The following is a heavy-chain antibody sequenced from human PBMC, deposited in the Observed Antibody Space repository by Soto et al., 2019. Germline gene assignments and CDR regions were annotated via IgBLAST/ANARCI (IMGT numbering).Heavy chain of an antibody. Sequence: ASVKVSCKASGYTFTSYYMHWVRQAPGQGLEWMGIINPSGGSTSYAQKFQGRVTMTRDTSTSTVYMELSSLRSEDTAVYYCAGDNLRVVRGVISGGMDVWGQGTTVTVSS. D-gene: IGHD3-10*01. CDR2: INPSGGST. J-gene: IGHJ6*02. V-gene: IGHV1-46*01. CDR1: GYTFTSYY. CDR3: AGDNLRVVRGVISGGMDV.